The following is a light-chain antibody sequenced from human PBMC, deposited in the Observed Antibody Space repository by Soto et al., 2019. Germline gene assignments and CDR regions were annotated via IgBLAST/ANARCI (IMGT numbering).Light chain of an antibody. V-gene: IGLV2-14*01. J-gene: IGLJ1*01. Sequence: QSALTQPASVSGSPGQSITISCTGTSSDVGGYNYVSWYQQHPGKSSKFMIYDVSNRPSGVSNRFSGSKSGNTASLTISGLQAEDEADYYCSSYTSSSTPLYVFGTGTKVTVL. CDR1: SSDVGGYNY. CDR2: DVS. CDR3: SSYTSSSTPLYV.